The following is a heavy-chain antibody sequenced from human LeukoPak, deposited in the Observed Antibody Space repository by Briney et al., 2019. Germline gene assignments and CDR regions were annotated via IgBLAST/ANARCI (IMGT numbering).Heavy chain of an antibody. CDR1: GGSISSTSYY. J-gene: IGHJ4*02. D-gene: IGHD6-19*01. Sequence: PSETLSLTCTVSGGSISSTSYYWGCIRQPPGKGLEWIGNNGGSTIYNPSLKSRVTISVDTSRNHFSLKLSSVTAADTAMYYCARLGLHSSGWHIYYYDYWGQGSLVIVSS. CDR2: NGGST. CDR3: ARLGLHSSGWHIYYYDY. V-gene: IGHV4-39*02.